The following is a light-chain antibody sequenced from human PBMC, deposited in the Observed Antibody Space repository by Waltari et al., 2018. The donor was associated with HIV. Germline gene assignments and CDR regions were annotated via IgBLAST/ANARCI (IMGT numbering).Light chain of an antibody. V-gene: IGKV3-20*01. CDR2: GAS. J-gene: IGKJ1*01. Sequence: EIVLTQSPGTLSLSPGERATLSCRASQTVSSSYFAWYQQKPGQAPRLLICGASSRATGIPDRFSGSGSGTDFTLTISRLEPEDFAVYYCQQYGNSPRTFGQGTKVEIK. CDR3: QQYGNSPRT. CDR1: QTVSSSY.